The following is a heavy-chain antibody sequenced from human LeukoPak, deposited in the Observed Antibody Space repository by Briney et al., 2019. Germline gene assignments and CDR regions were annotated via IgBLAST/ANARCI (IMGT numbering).Heavy chain of an antibody. V-gene: IGHV1-2*06. J-gene: IGHJ4*02. CDR2: INPITGGT. CDR1: GYTFIDYY. CDR3: ATLGEDKTDTPFDY. Sequence: ASVKVSCKASGYTFIDYYIHWIRQAPGQGLEWMGRINPITGGTDYAQKFQGKASMTRDTSISTAYMELNRLRSDDTAVYYCATLGEDKTDTPFDYWGQGTLVTVSS. D-gene: IGHD3-16*01.